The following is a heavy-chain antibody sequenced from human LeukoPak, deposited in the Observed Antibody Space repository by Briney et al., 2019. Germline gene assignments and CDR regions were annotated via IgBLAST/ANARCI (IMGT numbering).Heavy chain of an antibody. V-gene: IGHV4-61*01. CDR1: SGSVNSGSYY. Sequence: SETLSRTCTVSSGSVNSGSYYWNWIRQPPGKGLEWIGYIYYSGSTNYNPSLESRVTISVDTAKNQLSLKLSSVTAADTAVYYCARRAGYTGSWYEYWGQGTLVTVSS. D-gene: IGHD6-13*01. J-gene: IGHJ4*02. CDR2: IYYSGST. CDR3: ARRAGYTGSWYEY.